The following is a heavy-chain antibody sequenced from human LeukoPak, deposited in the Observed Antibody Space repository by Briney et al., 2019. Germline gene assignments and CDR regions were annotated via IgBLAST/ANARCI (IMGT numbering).Heavy chain of an antibody. Sequence: PSETLSLTCTVSGGSISSGDYYWSWIRQPPGKGLEWIGYIYYSGSTYYNPSLKSRVTISVDTSKNQFSLKLSSVTAADTAVYYCAREANLDFNRNGSGSRWGQGTLVTVSS. D-gene: IGHD3-10*01. J-gene: IGHJ4*02. CDR3: AREANLDFNRNGSGSR. CDR1: GGSISSGDYY. V-gene: IGHV4-30-4*01. CDR2: IYYSGST.